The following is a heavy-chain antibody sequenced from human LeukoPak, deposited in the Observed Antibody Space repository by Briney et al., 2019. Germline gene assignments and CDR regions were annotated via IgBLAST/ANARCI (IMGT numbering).Heavy chain of an antibody. CDR1: GSTFTGYY. V-gene: IGHV1-2*02. J-gene: IGHJ4*02. CDR3: ARAYYYDSSGSLLY. Sequence: GASVKVSCKASGSTFTGYYMHWVRQAPGQGLEWMGWINPNSGGTNYAQKFQGRVTMTRDTSNSTAYMELSRLRSDDTAVYYCARAYYYDSSGSLLYWGQGTLVTVSS. D-gene: IGHD3-22*01. CDR2: INPNSGGT.